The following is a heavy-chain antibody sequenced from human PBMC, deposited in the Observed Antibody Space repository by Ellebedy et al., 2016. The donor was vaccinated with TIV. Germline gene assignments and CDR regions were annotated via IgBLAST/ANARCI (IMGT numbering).Heavy chain of an antibody. J-gene: IGHJ3*02. CDR2: IWYDGSNK. V-gene: IGHV3-33*01. CDR3: ARNNLAAGRFGENLKAFDI. Sequence: PGGSLRLSCAASGFTFSSYGMPWVRQAPGKGLEWVAVIWYDGSNKYYADSVKGRFTISSDNSKNTLYRQMNSLRAEDTAVYYCARNNLAAGRFGENLKAFDIWGQGTMVTVSS. D-gene: IGHD3-10*01. CDR1: GFTFSSYG.